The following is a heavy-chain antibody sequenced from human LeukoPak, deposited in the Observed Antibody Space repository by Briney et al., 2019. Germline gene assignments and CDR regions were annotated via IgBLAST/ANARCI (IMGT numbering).Heavy chain of an antibody. CDR2: INHSGST. J-gene: IGHJ4*02. CDR3: ARGRIAMVRGVIGPFDY. D-gene: IGHD3-10*01. CDR1: GGSFSGYY. Sequence: SETLSLTCAVYGGSFSGYYWSWIRQPPGKGLEWVGEINHSGSTNYNPSLKSRVTISVDTSKNQFSLKLSSVTAADTAVYYCARGRIAMVRGVIGPFDYWGQGTLVTVSS. V-gene: IGHV4-34*01.